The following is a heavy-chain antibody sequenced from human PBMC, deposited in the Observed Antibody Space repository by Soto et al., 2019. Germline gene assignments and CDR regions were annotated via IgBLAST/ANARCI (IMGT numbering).Heavy chain of an antibody. CDR1: GFTFNDYA. Sequence: GGSLRLSCAASGFTFNDYAMSWVRQAPGKGLEWVSAISGSGASTYYADSVKGRFTISRDNSKNTLYLQMNSLRAEDTAVYYCAKTPLRYFDWLSPYFDYWGQGTLVTVSS. CDR3: AKTPLRYFDWLSPYFDY. D-gene: IGHD3-9*01. CDR2: ISGSGAST. J-gene: IGHJ4*02. V-gene: IGHV3-23*01.